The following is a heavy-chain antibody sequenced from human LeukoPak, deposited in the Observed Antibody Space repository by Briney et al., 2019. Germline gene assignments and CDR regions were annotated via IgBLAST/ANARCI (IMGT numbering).Heavy chain of an antibody. CDR2: IYSSVST. D-gene: IGHD4-23*01. V-gene: IGHV4-39*07. CDR3: ARDLLNEGNHLDY. J-gene: IGHJ4*02. Sequence: SETLSLTCTVSGGSISSNAYYWAWIRQPPGKGLEWIGSIYSSVSTYYNPSLKSRVTISVDTSKNQFSLKLSSVTAADTAVYYCARDLLNEGNHLDYWGQGTLVTVSS. CDR1: GGSISSNAYY.